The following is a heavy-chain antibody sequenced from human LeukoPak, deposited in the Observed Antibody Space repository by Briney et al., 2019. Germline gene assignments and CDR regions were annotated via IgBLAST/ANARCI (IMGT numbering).Heavy chain of an antibody. V-gene: IGHV1-8*01. CDR3: ARGHVVRGVIRWFDP. CDR2: MNPNSGNT. D-gene: IGHD3-10*01. CDR1: GYTFTSYD. Sequence: ASVKVSCKASGYTFTSYDINWVRQATGQGLEWMGWMNPNSGNTGYARKFQGRVTMTRNTSISTAYMELSSLRSEDTAVYYCARGHVVRGVIRWFDPWGQGTLVTVSS. J-gene: IGHJ5*02.